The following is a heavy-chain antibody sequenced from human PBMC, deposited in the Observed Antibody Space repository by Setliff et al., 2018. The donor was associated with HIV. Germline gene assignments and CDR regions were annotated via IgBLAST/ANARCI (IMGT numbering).Heavy chain of an antibody. CDR3: ARWGKATAIRAFNL. V-gene: IGHV4-4*07. Sequence: SETLSLTCTVSAGAITNYHWNWIRQAAGKGLEWIGRVHFSGTTTIYNPSLKSRVTMSVDRSKKQFSLRLTSVTAADTALYYCARWGKATAIRAFNLWGRGIMVTVSS. J-gene: IGHJ3*01. D-gene: IGHD6-25*01. CDR2: VHFSGTT. CDR1: AGAITNYH.